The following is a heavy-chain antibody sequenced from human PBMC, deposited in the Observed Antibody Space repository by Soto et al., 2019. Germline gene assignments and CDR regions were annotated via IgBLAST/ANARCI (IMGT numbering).Heavy chain of an antibody. V-gene: IGHV4-59*05. J-gene: IGHJ4*02. CDR2: IYYSGST. CDR1: GGSISSYY. Sequence: PSETLSLTCTVAGGSISSYYWSWIRQPPGKGLEWIGSIYYSGSTYYNPSLKSRVTISVDTSKNQFSLKLSSVTAADTAVYYCARGMATIVFYIDYWGQGTLVTVSS. D-gene: IGHD5-12*01. CDR3: ARGMATIVFYIDY.